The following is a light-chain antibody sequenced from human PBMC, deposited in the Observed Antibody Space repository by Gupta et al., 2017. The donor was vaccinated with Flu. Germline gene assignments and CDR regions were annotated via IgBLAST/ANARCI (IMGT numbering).Light chain of an antibody. CDR3: QQRSNWPIT. J-gene: IGKJ5*01. Sequence: EIVLTQSPPTLSLSPGERATLSCGASQSVSSLLAWYQQKPGQAPRLLIYAASNRATGIPARFSGSGSGTDFTLTISSLEPEDFAVYYCQQRSNWPITFGQGTRLEIK. CDR2: AAS. CDR1: QSVSSL. V-gene: IGKV3-11*01.